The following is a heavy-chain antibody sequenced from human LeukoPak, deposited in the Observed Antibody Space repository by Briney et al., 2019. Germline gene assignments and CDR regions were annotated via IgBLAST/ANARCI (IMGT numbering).Heavy chain of an antibody. V-gene: IGHV4-39*01. Sequence: SETLSLTCTVSGGSISSSSYYWGWIRQPPGKGLEWIGSIYYSGSTYYNPSLKSRVTISVDTSKNQFSLKLSSVTAADTAVYYCARGLHYDYVWGSYRYTPYFDYWGQGTLVTVSS. CDR3: ARGLHYDYVWGSYRYTPYFDY. D-gene: IGHD3-16*02. J-gene: IGHJ4*02. CDR2: IYYSGST. CDR1: GGSISSSSYY.